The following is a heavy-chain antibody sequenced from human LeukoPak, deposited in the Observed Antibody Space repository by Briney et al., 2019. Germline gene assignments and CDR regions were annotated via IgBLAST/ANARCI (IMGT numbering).Heavy chain of an antibody. CDR2: ISYDGSNK. CDR3: AKEHSGGTFDY. J-gene: IGHJ4*02. V-gene: IGHV3-30*04. D-gene: IGHD4-23*01. CDR1: GFTFSSYA. Sequence: GRSLRLSCAASGFTFSSYAMHWVRQAPGKGLEWVAVISYDGSNKYYADSVKGRFTISRDNSKNTLYLQMNSLRAEDTAVYYCAKEHSGGTFDYWGQGTLVTVSS.